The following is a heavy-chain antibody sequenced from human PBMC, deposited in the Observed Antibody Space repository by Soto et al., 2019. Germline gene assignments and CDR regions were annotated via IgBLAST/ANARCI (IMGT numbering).Heavy chain of an antibody. J-gene: IGHJ4*02. CDR3: IRVGAFDN. Sequence: GSLRLSCAASGFTFSSYAMSWVRQAPGKGLVWVARINSDGSSTSYADSVKGRFTISRDNAKNTLYLQMNSLRDEDTALYRCIRVGAFDNWGQGTLVTVSS. CDR1: GFTFSSYA. V-gene: IGHV3-74*01. D-gene: IGHD4-17*01. CDR2: INSDGSST.